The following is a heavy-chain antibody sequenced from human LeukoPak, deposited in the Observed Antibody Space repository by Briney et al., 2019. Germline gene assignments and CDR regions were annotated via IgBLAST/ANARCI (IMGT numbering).Heavy chain of an antibody. CDR3: ARDRGIVIQLDAFDI. Sequence: SETLSLTCTVSGGSISSGSYYWSWIRQPAGKGLEWIGRIYTSGSTNYNPSLKSRVTISVDTSKNQFSLKLSSVTAADTAVYYCARDRGIVIQLDAFDIWGQGTMVTVSS. J-gene: IGHJ3*02. CDR1: GGSISSGSYY. D-gene: IGHD3-22*01. V-gene: IGHV4-61*02. CDR2: IYTSGST.